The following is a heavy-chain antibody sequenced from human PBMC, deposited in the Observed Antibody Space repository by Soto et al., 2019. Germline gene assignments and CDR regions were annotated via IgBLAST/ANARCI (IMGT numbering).Heavy chain of an antibody. CDR1: GYSISTGCY. D-gene: IGHD3-22*01. CDR2: IYRSGST. CDR3: ARVAYFDTTGYYYYFDY. V-gene: IGHV4-38-2*01. Sequence: SETLSLTCAVSGYSISTGCYWGWIRQPPGKGLEWIGSIYRSGSTYYNPSLKSRVTISMDMSKNQFSLKLTSVTAADTAVYYCARVAYFDTTGYYYYFDYWGQGTLVTVSS. J-gene: IGHJ4*02.